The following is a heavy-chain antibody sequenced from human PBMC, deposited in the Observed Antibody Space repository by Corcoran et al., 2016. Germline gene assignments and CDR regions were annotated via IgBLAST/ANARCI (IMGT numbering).Heavy chain of an antibody. Sequence: QVQLVESGGGVVQPGRSLRLSCAASGFTFSSYGMHWVRQAPGKGLEWVAVISYDGSNKYYGDSVKGRFTISRDNSKNTLYLQKNSLRAEDTALYYCVKGTSDLEWLLLHYYYYYGMDVWGQGTTVTVSS. J-gene: IGHJ6*02. D-gene: IGHD3-3*01. CDR1: GFTFSSYG. CDR3: VKGTSDLEWLLLHYYYYYGMDV. V-gene: IGHV3-30*18. CDR2: ISYDGSNK.